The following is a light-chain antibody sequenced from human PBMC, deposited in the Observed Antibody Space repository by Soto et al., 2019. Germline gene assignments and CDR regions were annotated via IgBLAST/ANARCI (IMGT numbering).Light chain of an antibody. CDR1: QRVSSH. Sequence: PGARATLSCRASQRVSSHLAWYXQKXGQXXRXXXYAASTRATGIPVRFSGSGYETEFTLTIRSLQSEDSALYYCHQYNNWPWTFGQGTKVEI. V-gene: IGKV3-15*01. CDR2: AAS. CDR3: HQYNNWPWT. J-gene: IGKJ1*01.